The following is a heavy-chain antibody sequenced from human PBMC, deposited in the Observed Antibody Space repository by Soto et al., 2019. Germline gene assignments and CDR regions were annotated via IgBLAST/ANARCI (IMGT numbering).Heavy chain of an antibody. D-gene: IGHD3-10*01. V-gene: IGHV3-15*01. CDR1: GFTCSNAW. J-gene: IGHJ3*02. CDR3: TSHKPSMVRGVIIFRGAFDI. Sequence: VGSLRLSCAASGFTCSNAWMSWVRQAPGKGLEWVGRIKSKTDGGTTDYAAPVKGRFTISRDDSKNTLYLQMNSLKTEDTAVYYCTSHKPSMVRGVIIFRGAFDIWGQGTMVTVSS. CDR2: IKSKTDGGTT.